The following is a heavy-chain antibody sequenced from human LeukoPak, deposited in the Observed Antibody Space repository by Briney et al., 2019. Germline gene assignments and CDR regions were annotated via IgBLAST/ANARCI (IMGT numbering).Heavy chain of an antibody. J-gene: IGHJ2*01. Sequence: GESLKISCKGSGYTFTNYWIGWVRQMPGEGLEWMGIIFPGDSDTRYSPSFEGQVTISADKSITTAYLQWSSLKASDSAMYCCARRDGGANYWYFDVWGRGTLVTVSS. CDR3: ARRDGGANYWYFDV. D-gene: IGHD2-15*01. CDR2: IFPGDSDT. CDR1: GYTFTNYW. V-gene: IGHV5-51*01.